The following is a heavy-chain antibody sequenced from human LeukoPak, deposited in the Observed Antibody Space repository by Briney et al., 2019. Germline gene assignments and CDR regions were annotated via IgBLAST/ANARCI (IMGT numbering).Heavy chain of an antibody. CDR1: GYTFSTHW. J-gene: IGHJ5*02. Sequence: GASLKVSCKPSGYTFSTHWMHWVRQAPGQGLEWRGIINPSGGFTSYAQKFQGRVTVTRDMSTSTVYMELSNLRSEDTAVYYCARDQSGEWELLSGWWFDPWGQGTLVTVSS. D-gene: IGHD1-26*01. V-gene: IGHV1-46*01. CDR3: ARDQSGEWELLSGWWFDP. CDR2: INPSGGFT.